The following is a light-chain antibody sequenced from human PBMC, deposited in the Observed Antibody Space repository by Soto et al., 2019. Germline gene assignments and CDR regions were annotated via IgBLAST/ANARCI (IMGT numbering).Light chain of an antibody. J-gene: IGLJ1*01. Sequence: QSALTQPPSASGTPGQLVAISCSGSSSNIGSNTVTWYQQLPGTAPKLLIYSTSQRSSGVPGRFSGSKSGASASLSISGLQSEDEADYYCAAWDDRLDVYVFGTGTKLTVL. CDR2: STS. CDR3: AAWDDRLDVYV. CDR1: SSNIGSNT. V-gene: IGLV1-44*01.